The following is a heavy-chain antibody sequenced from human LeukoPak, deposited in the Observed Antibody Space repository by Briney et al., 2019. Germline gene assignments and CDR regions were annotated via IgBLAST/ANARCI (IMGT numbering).Heavy chain of an antibody. J-gene: IGHJ4*02. CDR2: ISYDGSNK. CDR1: GFTFSSYA. D-gene: IGHD4-23*01. CDR3: ARDRGGTSFDY. Sequence: PGRSLRLSCAASGFTFSSYAMHWVRQAPGKGLEWVAVISYDGSNKYYADSVKGRFTISRDNSKNTLYLQMNSLRAEDTAVYYCARDRGGTSFDYWGQGTLVTVSS. V-gene: IGHV3-30*04.